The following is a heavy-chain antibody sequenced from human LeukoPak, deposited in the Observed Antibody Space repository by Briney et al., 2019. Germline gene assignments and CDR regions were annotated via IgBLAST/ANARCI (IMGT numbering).Heavy chain of an antibody. CDR3: ARDGVVVIDVDYYGMDV. CDR1: GYSISTGYF. CDR2: AYHSGTT. Sequence: SETLSLTCTVSGYSISTGYFWAWIRQSPGKGLEWIGSAYHSGTTYYNPSLKSRVTISLDTSRNQFSLKLNSVTAADTAVYYCARDGVVVIDVDYYGMDVWGQGTTVTVSS. D-gene: IGHD2-21*01. V-gene: IGHV4-38-2*02. J-gene: IGHJ6*02.